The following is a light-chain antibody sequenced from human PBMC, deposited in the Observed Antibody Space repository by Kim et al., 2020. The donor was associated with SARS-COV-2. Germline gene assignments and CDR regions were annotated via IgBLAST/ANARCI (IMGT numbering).Light chain of an antibody. Sequence: ELTQPPSASGTPGQRVIISCSGSSSNIGRTSVNWYQQVPGAAPKLLIYNDNKRPSGVPDRFSASKSGTSASLAISGLQSEDEAHYYCAPWDDSLNGWVFGGGTQLTVL. CDR2: NDN. CDR3: APWDDSLNGWV. J-gene: IGLJ3*02. CDR1: SSNIGRTS. V-gene: IGLV1-44*01.